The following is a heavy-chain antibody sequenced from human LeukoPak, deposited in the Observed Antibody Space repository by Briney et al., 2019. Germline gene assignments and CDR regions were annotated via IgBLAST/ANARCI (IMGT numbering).Heavy chain of an antibody. Sequence: GGSLRLSCAASGFAFINYAMSWVRQAPGKGLEWVSTISNSVTSTYYADSVKGRFTISRDNSKNTLYLQMNSLRAEDTAVYYCAKAPTFAGFYFDYWGQGTLVTVSS. J-gene: IGHJ4*02. CDR1: GFAFINYA. D-gene: IGHD3-10*02. CDR2: ISNSVTST. V-gene: IGHV3-23*01. CDR3: AKAPTFAGFYFDY.